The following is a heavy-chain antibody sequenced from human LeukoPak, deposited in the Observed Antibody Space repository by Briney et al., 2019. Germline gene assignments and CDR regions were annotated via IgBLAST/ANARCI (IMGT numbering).Heavy chain of an antibody. J-gene: IGHJ4*02. V-gene: IGHV3-23*01. CDR2: NSGGSS. Sequence: GGSLRLSCAASRFTFSSYAMSWVRQAPGKGLEWVSSNSGGSSYYADSVKGRFTISRDNSKNTLYLQMNSLRAEDTAVYYCAKDLGSSGWYIDYWGQGTLVTVSS. D-gene: IGHD6-19*01. CDR3: AKDLGSSGWYIDY. CDR1: RFTFSSYA.